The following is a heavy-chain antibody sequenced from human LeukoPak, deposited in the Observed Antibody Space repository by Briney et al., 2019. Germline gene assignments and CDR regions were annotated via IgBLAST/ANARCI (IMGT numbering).Heavy chain of an antibody. Sequence: GGSLRLSCAASGFTFSSYGMHWVRQAPGKGLEWVAVISYDGSNKYFADSVKGRFTISRDNSKNTLYLQMNSLRAEDTAVNYCAKDYYDSSGLDYWGQGTLVTVSS. V-gene: IGHV3-30*18. CDR1: GFTFSSYG. D-gene: IGHD3-22*01. J-gene: IGHJ4*02. CDR2: ISYDGSNK. CDR3: AKDYYDSSGLDY.